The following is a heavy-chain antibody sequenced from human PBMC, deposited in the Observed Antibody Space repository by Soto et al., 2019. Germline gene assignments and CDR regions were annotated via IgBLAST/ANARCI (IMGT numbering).Heavy chain of an antibody. Sequence: SETLSLTCAVYGGSFSGYYWSWIRQPPGKGLEWIGEINHSGSTNYNPSLKSRVTISVDTSKNQFSLKLSSVTAADTAVYYCARGIDFLDSSSWYHWGQGTLVTVSS. J-gene: IGHJ5*02. D-gene: IGHD6-13*01. CDR3: ARGIDFLDSSSWYH. V-gene: IGHV4-34*01. CDR2: INHSGST. CDR1: GGSFSGYY.